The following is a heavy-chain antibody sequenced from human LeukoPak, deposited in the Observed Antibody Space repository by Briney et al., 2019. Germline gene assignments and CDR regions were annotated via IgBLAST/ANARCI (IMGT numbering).Heavy chain of an antibody. Sequence: ASVKVSCKASGYTFTSYDINWVRQATGQGLEWMGWISPNSGNTGYAQKFQGRVTMTRNTSISTAYMEVSSLRSEDTAVYYCAKGPQLGVRFADYWGQGTLVTVSS. J-gene: IGHJ4*02. D-gene: IGHD3-3*01. V-gene: IGHV1-8*01. CDR2: ISPNSGNT. CDR1: GYTFTSYD. CDR3: AKGPQLGVRFADY.